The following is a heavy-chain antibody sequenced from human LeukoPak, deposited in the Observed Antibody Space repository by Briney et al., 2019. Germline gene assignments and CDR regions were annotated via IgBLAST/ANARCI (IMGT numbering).Heavy chain of an antibody. D-gene: IGHD3-22*01. CDR3: ARGLTYYYDSSGYRKRKTNWFDP. CDR2: IIPILGIA. Sequence: ASVKVSCKASGGTFSSYAISWVRQAPGQGLEWMGRIIPILGIANYAQKFQGRVTITADKSTSTAYMELSSPRSEDTAVYYCARGLTYYYDSSGYRKRKTNWFDPWGQGTLVTVSS. CDR1: GGTFSSYA. V-gene: IGHV1-69*04. J-gene: IGHJ5*02.